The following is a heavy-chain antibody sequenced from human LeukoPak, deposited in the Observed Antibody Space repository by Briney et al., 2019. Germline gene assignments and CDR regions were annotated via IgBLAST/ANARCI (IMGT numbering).Heavy chain of an antibody. CDR3: EGGIRYDYVWGSYPPYYFDY. Sequence: GSLRLSCAASGLTFSSYGMSWIRQPPGKGLEWIGEINHSGSTNYKPSLKSRVTISVDTSKNQFSLKLSSVTAADTVVFQGEGGIRYDYVWGSYPPYYFDYWGQGTLVTVSS. V-gene: IGHV4-34*01. J-gene: IGHJ4*02. CDR2: INHSGST. D-gene: IGHD3-16*02. CDR1: GLTFSSYG.